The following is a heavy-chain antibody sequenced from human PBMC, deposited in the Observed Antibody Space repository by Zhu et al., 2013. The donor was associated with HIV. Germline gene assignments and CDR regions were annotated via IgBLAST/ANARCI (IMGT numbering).Heavy chain of an antibody. CDR1: GYTFTGYY. CDR3: AREGLELSLTEY. V-gene: IGHV1-2*02. CDR2: INPNSGGT. D-gene: IGHD1-7*01. J-gene: IGHJ4*02. Sequence: QVRLVQSGAEVKKPGASVKVSCKASGYTFTGYYMHWVRQAPGQGLEWMGWINPNSGGTNHAQKFQGRVTMTRDTSISTAYMELSRLRSDDTAVYYCAREGLELSLTEYWGQGTLVTVSS.